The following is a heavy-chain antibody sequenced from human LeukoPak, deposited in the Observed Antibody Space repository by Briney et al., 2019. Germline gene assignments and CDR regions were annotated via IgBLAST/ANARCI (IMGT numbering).Heavy chain of an antibody. V-gene: IGHV3-30*02. CDR1: GFTSSTFG. Sequence: GGSLRLSCAASGFTSSTFGMYWVRQAPDKGLEWVAFTRPDADNKYYSDSVRGRFTISRDNPKNTLYLQMNSLRVEDTALYFCAKGVSEWGNLGNWGQGALVTVSS. CDR2: TRPDADNK. CDR3: AKGVSEWGNLGN. D-gene: IGHD7-27*01. J-gene: IGHJ4*02.